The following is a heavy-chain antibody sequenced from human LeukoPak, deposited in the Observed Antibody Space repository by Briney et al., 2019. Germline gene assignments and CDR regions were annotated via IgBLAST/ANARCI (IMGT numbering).Heavy chain of an antibody. D-gene: IGHD5-18*01. J-gene: IGHJ4*02. CDR3: ARGYSYDSFDY. CDR2: VYYSGST. Sequence: SETLSLTCSVFGGSISSYYWSWIRQPPGKGLEWIGYVYYSGSTYYNPSLKSRVTISVGTSKNQFSLKVTSMTAADTAVYYCARGYSYDSFDYWGQGTLVTVSS. CDR1: GGSISSYY. V-gene: IGHV4-59*01.